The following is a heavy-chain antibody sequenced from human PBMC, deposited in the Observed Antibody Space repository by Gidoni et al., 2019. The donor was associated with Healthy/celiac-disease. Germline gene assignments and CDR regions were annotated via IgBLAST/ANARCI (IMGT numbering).Heavy chain of an antibody. CDR3: AREGDCSGGSCHIPYY. V-gene: IGHV4-34*01. J-gene: IGHJ4*02. CDR1: GGSFSGYY. CDR2: INHSGST. D-gene: IGHD2-15*01. Sequence: QVQLQQWGAGLLKPSETLSLTCAVYGGSFSGYYWSWIRQPPGKGLEWIGEINHSGSTNYNPSRKSRVTISVDTSKNQFSLKLSSVTAADTAVYYCAREGDCSGGSCHIPYYWGQGTLVTVSS.